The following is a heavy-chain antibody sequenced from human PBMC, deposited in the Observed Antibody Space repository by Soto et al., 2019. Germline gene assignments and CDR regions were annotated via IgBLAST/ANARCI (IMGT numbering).Heavy chain of an antibody. CDR2: ISYDGPNK. J-gene: IGHJ6*02. CDR3: AKDLQAYGDYNYYYYGMDV. CDR1: GFTFTTFG. D-gene: IGHD4-17*01. Sequence: QVQLVESGGGVVQPGGSLRLSCTASGFTFTTFGLHWVRQAPAKALEWVALISYDGPNKNYSDSVKGRFTISRKNYKNTLSQQMNTLRAENTAVYYCAKDLQAYGDYNYYYYGMDVWGQGTTVSVSS. V-gene: IGHV3-30*18.